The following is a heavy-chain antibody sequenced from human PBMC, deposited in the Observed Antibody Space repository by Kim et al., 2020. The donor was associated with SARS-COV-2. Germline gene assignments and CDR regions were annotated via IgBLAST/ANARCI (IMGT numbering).Heavy chain of an antibody. D-gene: IGHD1-26*01. Sequence: GGSLRLSCVASGFTFSIYAMSWVSQAPGKGLEWVSGISDSGGNTFYADSVKGRFTISRDNSKNTLYLQMNSLRAEDTAIYYCAKRYIYMDAWGKGTTVTVSS. V-gene: IGHV3-23*01. CDR3: AKRYIYMDA. CDR1: GFTFSIYA. CDR2: ISDSGGNT. J-gene: IGHJ6*03.